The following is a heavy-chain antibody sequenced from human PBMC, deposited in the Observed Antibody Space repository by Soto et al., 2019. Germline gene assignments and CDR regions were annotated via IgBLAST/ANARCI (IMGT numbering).Heavy chain of an antibody. CDR1: GFTFSSYS. CDR2: ISSSSSYI. D-gene: IGHD6-13*01. CDR3: ARLGVGPAGSSWYHNYYYYGMDV. J-gene: IGHJ6*02. V-gene: IGHV3-21*01. Sequence: EVQLVESGGGLVKPGGSLRLSCAASGFTFSSYSMNWVRQAPGKGLEWVSSISSSSSYIYYADSVKGRFTISRDNAKNSLYLQMNSLRAEDTAVYYCARLGVGPAGSSWYHNYYYYGMDVWGQGTTVTVSS.